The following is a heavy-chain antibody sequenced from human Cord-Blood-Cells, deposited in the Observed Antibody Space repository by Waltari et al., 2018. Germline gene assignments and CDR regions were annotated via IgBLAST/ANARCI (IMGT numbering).Heavy chain of an antibody. CDR2: IYYSGST. CDR3: ARVEYSNSFDY. V-gene: IGHV4-31*03. CDR1: VGSISCGGYY. Sequence: QVQLQESGPGLVKPSQSLSLTCTVSVGSISCGGYYWGWIRQHPGKGLEWLGYIYYSGSTNYNPALNSRVTISGDTSKNQFSLKLSSVTAADTAVYYCARVEYSNSFDYWGQGTLVTVSS. D-gene: IGHD4-4*01. J-gene: IGHJ4*02.